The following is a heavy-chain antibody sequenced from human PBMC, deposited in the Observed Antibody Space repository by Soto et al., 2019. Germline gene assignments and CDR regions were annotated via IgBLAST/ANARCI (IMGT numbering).Heavy chain of an antibody. Sequence: GESLKISCAASGFTFSSYGMHWVRQAPGKGLEWVAVISYDGSNKYYADSVKGRFTISRDNSKNTLYLQMNSLRAEDTAVYYCANPTYSSSSLDYWGQGTLVTVSS. CDR1: GFTFSSYG. D-gene: IGHD6-6*01. J-gene: IGHJ4*02. CDR3: ANPTYSSSSLDY. V-gene: IGHV3-30*18. CDR2: ISYDGSNK.